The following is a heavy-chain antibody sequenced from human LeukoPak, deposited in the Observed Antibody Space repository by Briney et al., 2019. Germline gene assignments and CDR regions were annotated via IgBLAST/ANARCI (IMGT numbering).Heavy chain of an antibody. D-gene: IGHD1-26*01. CDR3: VRGRSGSYFVN. J-gene: IGHJ4*02. CDR1: GFTFSAYW. V-gene: IGHV3-74*01. CDR2: INSDGSST. Sequence: GGSLRLSCAASGFTFSAYWMHWVRQAPGKGLVWVSGINSDGSSTTNADSVKGRFTISRDDAKNTLSLQMNSLRVDDTAEYYCVRGRSGSYFVNWGQGTLVTVSS.